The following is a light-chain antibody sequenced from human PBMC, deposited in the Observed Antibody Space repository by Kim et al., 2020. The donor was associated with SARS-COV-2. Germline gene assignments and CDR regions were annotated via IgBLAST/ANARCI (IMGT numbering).Light chain of an antibody. V-gene: IGLV3-21*04. CDR2: YDR. J-gene: IGLJ2*01. CDR1: NIGSKC. CDR3: QVCDSGVV. Sequence: VSGAPGETVRLTGGGNNIGSKCGYWYQQRPGQAPVLVIYYDRDRASGIRERFSGSNSGNTATLTISRVEAGDEADYYWQVCDSGVVFGGGTQLTVL.